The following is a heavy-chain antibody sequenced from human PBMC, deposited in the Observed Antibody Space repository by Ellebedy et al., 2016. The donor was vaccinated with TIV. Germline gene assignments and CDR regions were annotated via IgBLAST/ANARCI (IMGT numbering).Heavy chain of an antibody. CDR2: IYDSGST. CDR3: ARGTASAHFDWLYYFDF. J-gene: IGHJ4*02. D-gene: IGHD3-9*01. Sequence: SETLSLTXTVSNYSISSAYYWGWIRQPPGKGLEWIGYIYDSGSTNYSPSLKSRVTISVDTSTNQFSLKLRSVTAADTAVYYCARGTASAHFDWLYYFDFWGQGTLVTVSS. CDR1: NYSISSAYY. V-gene: IGHV4-61*01.